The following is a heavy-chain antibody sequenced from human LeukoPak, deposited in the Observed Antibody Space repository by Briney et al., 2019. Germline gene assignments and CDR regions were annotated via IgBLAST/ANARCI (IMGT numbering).Heavy chain of an antibody. CDR3: ARRLRGGYNHYYFDY. J-gene: IGHJ4*02. D-gene: IGHD5-24*01. CDR2: IYPGDSDT. CDR1: GYSFTSYW. Sequence: GESLKISCKGSGYSFTSYWIGWVRQMPGKGLEWMGIIYPGDSDTRYSPSFQGQVTISADKSISTAYLQWSSLKASDTAMYYCARRLRGGYNHYYFDYWGQGTLVIVSS. V-gene: IGHV5-51*01.